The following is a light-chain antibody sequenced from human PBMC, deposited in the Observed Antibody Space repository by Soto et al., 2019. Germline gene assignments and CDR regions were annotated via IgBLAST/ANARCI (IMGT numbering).Light chain of an antibody. J-gene: IGKJ1*01. CDR1: QGIRND. V-gene: IGKV1-6*01. CDR3: LQLYTFSWT. Sequence: AIQMTQSPSSLSASVGDRVTISCRASQGIRNDLAWYQQKPGKAPKLLLFAASNLQSGVPSRFSGSGSGTDFTLTISRLQPEEFATYYCLQLYTFSWTFGQGTKVDIK. CDR2: AAS.